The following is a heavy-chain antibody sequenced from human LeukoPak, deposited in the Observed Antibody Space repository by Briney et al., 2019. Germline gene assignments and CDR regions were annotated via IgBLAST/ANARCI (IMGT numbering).Heavy chain of an antibody. CDR3: ARLDDIFTGSMDS. J-gene: IGHJ5*02. V-gene: IGHV4-59*08. CDR2: IYHRGST. CDR1: GDSISNYY. D-gene: IGHD3-9*01. Sequence: SETLSLTCSVSGDSISNYYWNWIRQPPGKGLEWIGSIYHRGSTYYNPSLKSRVTISIDTSKNQFSLQLSSVTAADKAVYYCARLDDIFTGSMDSWGQGTLVTVSS.